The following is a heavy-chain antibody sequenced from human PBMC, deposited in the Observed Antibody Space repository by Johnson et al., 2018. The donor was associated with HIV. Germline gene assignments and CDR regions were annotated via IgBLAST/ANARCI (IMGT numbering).Heavy chain of an antibody. CDR1: GFTVSSNY. Sequence: VQLVESGGGLIQPGGSLRLSCAASGFTVSSNYMSWVRQAPGKGLEWVSVIYSGGSTYYADSVKGRFTISRDNAKNSLYLQMSSLRAEDTAVYFFAKCEGFITVNRVVGDAFDIGGQGTMVTVSS. CDR2: IYSGGST. V-gene: IGHV3-53*01. CDR3: AKCEGFITVNRVVGDAFDI. J-gene: IGHJ3*02. D-gene: IGHD3-10*01.